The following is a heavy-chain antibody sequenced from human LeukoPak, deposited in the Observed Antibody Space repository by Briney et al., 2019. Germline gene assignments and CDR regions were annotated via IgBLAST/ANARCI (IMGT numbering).Heavy chain of an antibody. CDR1: GDSISSPNW. CDR3: ARSDHNSGSYYFDY. Sequence: SGTLSLTCAVSGDSISSPNWWSWVRQPPGKGLEWIGEIYHSGSTKYSSSLRSRVSISVDESKNQFSLKLSSVTAADTAVYYCARSDHNSGSYYFDYWGQGTLVTVSS. D-gene: IGHD3-10*01. J-gene: IGHJ4*02. V-gene: IGHV4-4*02. CDR2: IYHSGST.